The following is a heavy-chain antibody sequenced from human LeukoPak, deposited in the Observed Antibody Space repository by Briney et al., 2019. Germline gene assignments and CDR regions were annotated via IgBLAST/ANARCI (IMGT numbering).Heavy chain of an antibody. CDR1: VYTFTGYD. CDR2: INPDSSGT. CDR3: ARATFSYGSSGPCDY. V-gene: IGHV1-2*02. D-gene: IGHD3-22*01. J-gene: IGHJ4*02. Sequence: ASLKVSCTASVYTFTGYDMHWVRQSPGQRLGWLGGINPDSSGTNYTQKFPGRVSMTRDTSITTANMEGNSLRSDDPAVHYCARATFSYGSSGPCDYWGQGTLVSVSS.